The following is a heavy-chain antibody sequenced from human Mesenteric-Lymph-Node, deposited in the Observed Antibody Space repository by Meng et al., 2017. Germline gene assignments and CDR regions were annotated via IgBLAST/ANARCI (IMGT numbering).Heavy chain of an antibody. J-gene: IGHJ4*02. CDR2: IYNSGST. V-gene: IGHV4-30-4*01. CDR1: GGSTSSGDYY. Sequence: QVQLQESGPGLVQPSQTLSLTCTVSGGSTSSGDYYWSWIRQPPGKGLEWIGYIYNSGSTYYNPSLKSRVTISVDTSKNQFSLKLRFVTAADTAVYYCAREGRSHQVGVSVYWGQGNLVTVSS. CDR3: AREGRSHQVGVSVY. D-gene: IGHD2-21*01.